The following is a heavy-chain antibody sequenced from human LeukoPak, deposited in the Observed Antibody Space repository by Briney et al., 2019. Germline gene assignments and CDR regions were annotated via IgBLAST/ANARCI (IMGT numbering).Heavy chain of an antibody. V-gene: IGHV3-21*01. D-gene: IGHD3-22*01. CDR2: ISSTSSYI. J-gene: IGHJ3*02. Sequence: KSGGSLRLSCAASEFTFNTYSTNWVRQAPGKGLEWVSTISSTSSYIYYADSVKGRFTISRDNAKNSLYLQMNSLRAADTAVYYCARDRDYYDSSGGMNAFDIWGQGTMVTVSS. CDR1: EFTFNTYS. CDR3: ARDRDYYDSSGGMNAFDI.